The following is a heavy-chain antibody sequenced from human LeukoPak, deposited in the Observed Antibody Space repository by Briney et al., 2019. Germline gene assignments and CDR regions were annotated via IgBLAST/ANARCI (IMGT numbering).Heavy chain of an antibody. V-gene: IGHV3-74*01. Sequence: GGSLRLSCAASGFTFSNYLMHWVRQAPGKGLVWVSRINSDGSTTTYADSVKGRFTISRDNAKNRLYLQMNSLRAEDTALYYCAKGTFGELLNYFDYWGQRTLVTVSS. CDR1: GFTFSNYL. CDR3: AKGTFGELLNYFDY. CDR2: INSDGSTT. D-gene: IGHD3-10*01. J-gene: IGHJ4*02.